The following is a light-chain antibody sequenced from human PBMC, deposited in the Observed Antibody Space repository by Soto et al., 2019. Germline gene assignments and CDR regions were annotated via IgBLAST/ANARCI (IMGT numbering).Light chain of an antibody. CDR3: QPSYSSPLLT. CDR2: AAS. J-gene: IGKJ3*01. Sequence: DIQMTQSPSSLSASVGDRVTITCRASQSISRYLNWYKQKPEKAPELLIYAASSLQSGVPSRFSGSGSGTEFTLTISNVQPEDFATYYCQPSYSSPLLTFGPGTKVDFK. CDR1: QSISRY. V-gene: IGKV1-39*01.